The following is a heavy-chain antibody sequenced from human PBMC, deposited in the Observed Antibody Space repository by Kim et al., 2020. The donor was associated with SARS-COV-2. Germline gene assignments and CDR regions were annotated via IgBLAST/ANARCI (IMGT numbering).Heavy chain of an antibody. D-gene: IGHD3-22*01. CDR3: ATQGGLITMIVVVDDAFDI. J-gene: IGHJ3*02. Sequence: GESLKISCKGSGYSFTSYWISWVRQMPGKGLEWMGRIDPSDSYTNYSPSFQGHVTISADKSISTAYLQWSSLKASDTAMYYCATQGGLITMIVVVDDAFDIWGQGTMVTVSS. CDR2: IDPSDSYT. CDR1: GYSFTSYW. V-gene: IGHV5-10-1*01.